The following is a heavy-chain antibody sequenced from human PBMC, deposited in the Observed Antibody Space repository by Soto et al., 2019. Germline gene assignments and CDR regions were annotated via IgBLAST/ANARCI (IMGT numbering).Heavy chain of an antibody. D-gene: IGHD3-9*01. CDR3: ARGSRVSRGYYDILTGYYVLVY. J-gene: IGHJ4*02. CDR1: GYTFTSYA. V-gene: IGHV1-3*01. CDR2: INAGNGNT. Sequence: ASVKVSFKASGYTFTSYAMHWVRQAPGQRLEWMGWINAGNGNTKYSQKFQGRVTITRDTSASTAYMELSSLRSEDTAVYYCARGSRVSRGYYDILTGYYVLVYWGQGTLVTVSS.